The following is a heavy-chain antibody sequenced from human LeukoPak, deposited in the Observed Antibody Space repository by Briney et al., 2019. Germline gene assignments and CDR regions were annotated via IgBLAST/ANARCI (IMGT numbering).Heavy chain of an antibody. CDR2: IVVGSGNT. D-gene: IGHD6-19*01. Sequence: SVKVSCKASGFTFTSSAMQWVRQARGQRLEWIGWIVVGSGNTNYAQKFQGRVTITRDMSTSTAYMELSSLRSEDTAVYYCAAGDSSGDYYYGMDVWGQGTTVTVSS. V-gene: IGHV1-58*02. J-gene: IGHJ6*02. CDR3: AAGDSSGDYYYGMDV. CDR1: GFTFTSSA.